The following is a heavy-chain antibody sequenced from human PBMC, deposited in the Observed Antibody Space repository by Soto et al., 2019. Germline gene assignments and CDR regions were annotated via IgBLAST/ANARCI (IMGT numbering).Heavy chain of an antibody. Sequence: ASVKVSCKASGYTFTGYYMHWVRQAPGQGLEWMGWINPNSGGTNYAQKFQGRVTVTRDTSISTAYMELSRLRSDDTAVYYCARAELRFLEWPWFDPWGQGTLVTVSS. V-gene: IGHV1-2*02. CDR1: GYTFTGYY. CDR2: INPNSGGT. J-gene: IGHJ5*02. D-gene: IGHD3-3*01. CDR3: ARAELRFLEWPWFDP.